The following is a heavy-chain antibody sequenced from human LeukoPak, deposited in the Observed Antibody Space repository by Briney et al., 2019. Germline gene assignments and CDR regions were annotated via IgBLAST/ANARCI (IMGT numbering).Heavy chain of an antibody. CDR2: IYTSGST. CDR3: AREGCTNGVCFLYYYYMDV. Sequence: PSETLSLTCTVSGGSISSGSYYWSWIRQPAGKGLEWIGRIYTSGSTNYNPSLKSRVTISVDTSKNQFSLKLSSVTAAGTAVYYCAREGCTNGVCFLYYYYMDVWGKGTTVTVSS. D-gene: IGHD2-8*01. J-gene: IGHJ6*03. V-gene: IGHV4-61*02. CDR1: GGSISSGSYY.